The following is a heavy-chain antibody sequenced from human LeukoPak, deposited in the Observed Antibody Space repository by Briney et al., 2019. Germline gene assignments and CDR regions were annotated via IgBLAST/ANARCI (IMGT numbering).Heavy chain of an antibody. J-gene: IGHJ4*02. CDR2: IYPDDSET. CDR3: ARGGMTTDRGADY. CDR1: GYSFTSYW. Sequence: GESLKISCKGSGYSFTSYWIGWVRQMPGKGLEWMGIIYPDDSETRYSPSFQGQVTISADKSISTAYLQWSSLKASDTAMYYCARGGMTTDRGADYWGQGTLVTVSS. D-gene: IGHD4-11*01. V-gene: IGHV5-51*01.